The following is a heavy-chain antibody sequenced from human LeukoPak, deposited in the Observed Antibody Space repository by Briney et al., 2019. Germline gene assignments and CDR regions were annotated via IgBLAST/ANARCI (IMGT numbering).Heavy chain of an antibody. D-gene: IGHD1-26*01. CDR1: GFNFSSNA. CDR3: ASSHSGAYYDY. Sequence: GGSLRLSCAASGFNFSSNAMHWVRQAPGKGLEWVAAISYDGSNKYYADSVKGRFTISRDNSKNTQFLQMNSLRAEDTAVYHCASSHSGAYYDYWGQGTLVTVSS. V-gene: IGHV3-30*04. CDR2: ISYDGSNK. J-gene: IGHJ4*02.